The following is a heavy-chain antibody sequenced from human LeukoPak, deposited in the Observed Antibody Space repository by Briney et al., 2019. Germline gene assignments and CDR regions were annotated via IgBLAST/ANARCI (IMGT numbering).Heavy chain of an antibody. D-gene: IGHD1-26*01. V-gene: IGHV4-61*01. CDR1: GGSVNSGSYY. J-gene: IGHJ4*02. CDR3: ARAAYSGSYHSDY. CDR2: IYYSGST. Sequence: SETLSLTCTVSGGSVNSGSYYWNWIRQPPGKGLEWIGYIYYSGSTNYNPSLKSRVTISVDTSENQFSLKLSSVTAADTAVYYCARAAYSGSYHSDYWGQGTLVTVSS.